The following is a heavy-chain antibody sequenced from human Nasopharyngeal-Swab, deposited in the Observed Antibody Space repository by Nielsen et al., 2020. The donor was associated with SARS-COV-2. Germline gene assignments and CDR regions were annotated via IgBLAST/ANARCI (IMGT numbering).Heavy chain of an antibody. CDR3: ASHQDYDILTGYYQSAFDI. CDR2: INPSGGST. V-gene: IGHV1-46*01. J-gene: IGHJ3*02. D-gene: IGHD3-9*01. Sequence: WVRQAPGQGLEWMGIINPSGGSTSYAQKFQGRVTMTRDTSTSTVYMELSSLRSEDTAVYYCASHQDYDILTGYYQSAFDIWSQGTMVTVSS.